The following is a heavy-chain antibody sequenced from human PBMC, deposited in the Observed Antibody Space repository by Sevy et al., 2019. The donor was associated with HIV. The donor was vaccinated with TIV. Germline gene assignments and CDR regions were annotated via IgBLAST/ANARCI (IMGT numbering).Heavy chain of an antibody. J-gene: IGHJ3*01. CDR1: GFAFSDYW. V-gene: IGHV3-7*01. Sequence: GGSLRLSCAASGFAFSDYWMSWVSQAPGKGLEWVANIKQDGSQKYFVDSVKGRFTISRDNAKNSLYLQMDNLRAEDTAVYYCARKVGDMWGQGTMVTVSS. CDR2: IKQDGSQK. D-gene: IGHD1-26*01. CDR3: ARKVGDM.